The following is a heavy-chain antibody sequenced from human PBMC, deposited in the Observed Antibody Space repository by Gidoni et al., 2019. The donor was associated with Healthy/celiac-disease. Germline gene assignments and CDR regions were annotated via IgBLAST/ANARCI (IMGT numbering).Heavy chain of an antibody. CDR2: IYGGGST. J-gene: IGHJ4*02. CDR3: ASGVEQQLVIDY. Sequence: EVQLVESGGGLVQPGGSLRLSCAASGFTVSSNYMSWVRQAPGKGLEWVSVIYGGGSTYYADSVKGRFTISRDNSKNTLYLQMNSLRAEDTAVYYCASGVEQQLVIDYWGQGTLVTVSS. V-gene: IGHV3-66*01. D-gene: IGHD6-13*01. CDR1: GFTVSSNY.